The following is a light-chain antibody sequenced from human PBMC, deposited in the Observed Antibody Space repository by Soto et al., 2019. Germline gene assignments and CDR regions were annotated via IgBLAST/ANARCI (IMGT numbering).Light chain of an antibody. CDR3: SSYTRSSTLVV. J-gene: IGLJ2*01. V-gene: IGLV2-14*01. CDR2: DVS. CDR1: SSDVGDYNY. Sequence: QSALTQPASVSGSPGQSITISFTGASSDVGDYNYVSWYQQHPGKAPKLMIYDVSNRPSGVSNRFSGSKSGNTASLTISGLQAEDEADYYCSSYTRSSTLVVFGGGTKLTVL.